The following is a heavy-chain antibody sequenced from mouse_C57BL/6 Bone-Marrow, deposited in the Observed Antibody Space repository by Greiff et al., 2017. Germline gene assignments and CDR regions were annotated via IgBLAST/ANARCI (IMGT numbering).Heavy chain of an antibody. Sequence: QVQLQQSGAELARPGASVQMSCKASGYTFTSYTMHWVKQRPGQGLEWIGYINPSSGYTKYNQKFKDKATLTAYKSSSTAYRQLSCLTSEDSAVYYCARGGSLFAYWGQGTLVTVSA. CDR2: INPSSGYT. V-gene: IGHV1-4*01. CDR1: GYTFTSYT. J-gene: IGHJ3*01. CDR3: ARGGSLFAY.